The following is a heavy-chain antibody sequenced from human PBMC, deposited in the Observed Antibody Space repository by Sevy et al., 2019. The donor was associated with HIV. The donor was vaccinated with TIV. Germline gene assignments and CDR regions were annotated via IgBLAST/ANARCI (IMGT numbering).Heavy chain of an antibody. CDR3: ARKYDSSGYFDY. V-gene: IGHV3-23*01. J-gene: IGHJ4*02. Sequence: GGSLRLSCAASGFTFSRYAMSWVRQAPGKGLEWVSGISGSGGSGDKTNYADSVKGRFTISRDDSKNSLYLQLNSLRAEDTAIYYCARKYDSSGYFDYWGQGTLVTVSS. CDR2: ISGSGGSGDKT. CDR1: GFTFSRYA. D-gene: IGHD3-22*01.